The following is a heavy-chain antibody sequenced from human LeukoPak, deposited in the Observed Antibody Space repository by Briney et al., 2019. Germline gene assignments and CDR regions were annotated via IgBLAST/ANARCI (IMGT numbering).Heavy chain of an antibody. Sequence: GASVKVSCKASGYTFISYGITWVRQAPGQGLEWMGWFSAYTGDTDYAQNFQGRITMTTDTSSSTAYMELRNLRSDDTAVYYCVRLNDFGGLFPHYFDYWGQGSLVIISS. CDR2: FSAYTGDT. D-gene: IGHD3-10*01. V-gene: IGHV1-18*01. CDR1: GYTFISYG. CDR3: VRLNDFGGLFPHYFDY. J-gene: IGHJ4*02.